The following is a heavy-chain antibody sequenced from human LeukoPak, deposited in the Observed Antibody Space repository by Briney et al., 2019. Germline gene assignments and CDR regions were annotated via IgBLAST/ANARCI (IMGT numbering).Heavy chain of an antibody. CDR3: ARGSDYSNGYIYEDDFEY. CDR2: INQDGRVK. J-gene: IGHJ4*02. Sequence: PGGSLRLSCAASGFTFDKYWMDWVRQAPGKGLEWVAQINQDGRVKHYVDSVKGRFTISRDNAKNLVSLQMSSLRVEDTAVYYCARGSDYSNGYIYEDDFEYWGQGTLVTVSS. CDR1: GFTFDKYW. V-gene: IGHV3-7*01. D-gene: IGHD3-22*01.